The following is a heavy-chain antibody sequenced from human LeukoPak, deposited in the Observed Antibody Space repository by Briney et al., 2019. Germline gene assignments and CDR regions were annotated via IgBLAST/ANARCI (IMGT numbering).Heavy chain of an antibody. CDR1: GFTFTSSA. CDR2: IVVGSGNT. Sequence: AASVKVSCKASGFTFTSSAMQWVRQARGQRLEWIGWIVVGSGNTNYAQKSQERVTITRDMSTSTAYMELSSLRSEDTAVYYCAAVPDYDFWSGYGDYWGRGTLVTVSS. V-gene: IGHV1-58*02. D-gene: IGHD3-3*01. J-gene: IGHJ4*02. CDR3: AAVPDYDFWSGYGDY.